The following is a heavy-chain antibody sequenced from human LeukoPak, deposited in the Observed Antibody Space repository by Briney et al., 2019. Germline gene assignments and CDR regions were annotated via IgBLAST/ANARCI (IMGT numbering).Heavy chain of an antibody. D-gene: IGHD5-18*01. J-gene: IGHJ4*02. CDR3: ARAGYSYPYYFDY. CDR1: GFTFSSYS. CDR2: ISSSSSYI. Sequence: PGGSLGLSCAASGFTFSSYSMNWVRQAPGKGREWVSSISSSSSYIYYADSVKGRFTISRDNAKNSLYLQMNSLRAEDTAVYYCARAGYSYPYYFDYWGQGTLVTVSS. V-gene: IGHV3-21*01.